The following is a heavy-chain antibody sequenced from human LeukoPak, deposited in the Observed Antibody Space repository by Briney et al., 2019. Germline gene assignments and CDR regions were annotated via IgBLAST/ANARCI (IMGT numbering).Heavy chain of an antibody. CDR2: IIPIFGTA. Sequence: SVKVSCKASGGSFSSYAISWVRQAPGQGLEWMGGIIPIFGTANYAQKFQGRVTITADESTSTAYMELSSLRSEDTAVYYCARASSGWYYFDYWGQGTLVTVSS. D-gene: IGHD6-19*01. CDR1: GGSFSSYA. J-gene: IGHJ4*02. V-gene: IGHV1-69*13. CDR3: ARASSGWYYFDY.